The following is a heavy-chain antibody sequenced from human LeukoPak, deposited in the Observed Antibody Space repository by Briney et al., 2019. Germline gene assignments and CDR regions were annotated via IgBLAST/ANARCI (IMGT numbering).Heavy chain of an antibody. D-gene: IGHD3-22*01. J-gene: IGHJ6*02. CDR1: GFTFDDYA. Sequence: GGSLRLSRKVSGFTFDDYAMHWVRQVPGKGLEWVSGITWNRDNIGYGDSVKGRFTVSRDNVKNVLYLQMKSLRPEDTALYYCAKDLSSAITSALVLDVWGQGTTVIVSS. V-gene: IGHV3-9*01. CDR3: AKDLSSAITSALVLDV. CDR2: ITWNRDNI.